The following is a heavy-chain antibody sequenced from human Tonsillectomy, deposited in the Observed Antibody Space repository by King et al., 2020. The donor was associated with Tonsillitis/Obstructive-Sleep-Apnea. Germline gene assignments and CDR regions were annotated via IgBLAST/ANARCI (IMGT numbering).Heavy chain of an antibody. Sequence: VQLVESGAEVKKPGASVKVSCKASGYTFTSYDITWVRQAPGQGLEWMGWSRPNNGDTNYAQKFQGRVTMTSDTSTNTAYMELRSLRSDDTAVYYCARDYYDSSGYYHGYFQHWGKGTLVTVSS. CDR3: ARDYYDSSGYYHGYFQH. D-gene: IGHD3-22*01. V-gene: IGHV1-18*01. CDR1: GYTFTSYD. CDR2: SRPNNGDT. J-gene: IGHJ1*01.